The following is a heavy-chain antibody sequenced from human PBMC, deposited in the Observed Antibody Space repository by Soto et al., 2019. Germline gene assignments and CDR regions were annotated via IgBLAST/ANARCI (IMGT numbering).Heavy chain of an antibody. V-gene: IGHV3-11*05. CDR3: ARAPVAGTEYFDY. D-gene: IGHD6-19*01. CDR1: GFTFSDYY. CDR2: ISSSSSYT. Sequence: PGGSLRLSCAASGFTFSDYYMSWIRQAPGKGLEWVSYISSSSSYTNYADSVKGRFTISRDNAKNSLYLQMNSLRAEDTAVYYCARAPVAGTEYFDYWGQGTLVTAPQ. J-gene: IGHJ4*02.